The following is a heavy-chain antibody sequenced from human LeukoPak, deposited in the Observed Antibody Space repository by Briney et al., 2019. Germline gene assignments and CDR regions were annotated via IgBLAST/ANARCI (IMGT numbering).Heavy chain of an antibody. D-gene: IGHD5-12*01. J-gene: IGHJ4*02. CDR2: IYYSGST. CDR1: GGSFSGYY. Sequence: SETLSLTCGVSGGSFSGYYWSWIRQPPGKGLEWIGYIYYSGSTYYNPSLKSRVTISVDTSKNQFSLKLSSVTAADTAVYYCARYSGYDLGLDYWGQGTLVTVSS. V-gene: IGHV4-30-4*01. CDR3: ARYSGYDLGLDY.